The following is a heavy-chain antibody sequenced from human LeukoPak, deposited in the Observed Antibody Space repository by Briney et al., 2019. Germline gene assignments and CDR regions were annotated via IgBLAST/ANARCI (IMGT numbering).Heavy chain of an antibody. Sequence: ASVKVSCKASGYTFTGYYMHWVRQAPGQGLEWMGWINPNSGGTNYAQKFQGRVTMTRDTSISTAYMELSRLRSDDTAVYYCARPNSSGWYRINYYYMDVWGKGTTVTISS. CDR3: ARPNSSGWYRINYYYMDV. CDR2: INPNSGGT. D-gene: IGHD6-19*01. J-gene: IGHJ6*03. CDR1: GYTFTGYY. V-gene: IGHV1-2*02.